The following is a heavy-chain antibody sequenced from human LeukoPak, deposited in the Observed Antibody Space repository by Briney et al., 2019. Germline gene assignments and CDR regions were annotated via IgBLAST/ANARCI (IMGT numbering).Heavy chain of an antibody. CDR1: GFTFSSYS. D-gene: IGHD3-22*01. J-gene: IGHJ5*02. Sequence: PGGSLRLSCAASGFTFSSYSMNWVRQAPGKGLEWVSSISCSSSYIYYADSVKGRFTICRDNAKNSLYLQMNSLRAEDTAVYYCARDKDYYDTSNWFDPWGQGTLVTVSS. V-gene: IGHV3-21*01. CDR2: ISCSSSYI. CDR3: ARDKDYYDTSNWFDP.